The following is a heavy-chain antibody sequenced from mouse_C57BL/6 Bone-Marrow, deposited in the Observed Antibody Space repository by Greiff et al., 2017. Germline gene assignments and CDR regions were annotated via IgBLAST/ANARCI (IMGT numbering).Heavy chain of an antibody. D-gene: IGHD1-1*01. J-gene: IGHJ2*01. CDR3: TTGHYYY. CDR2: IDPENGDT. Sequence: EVKLQQSGAELVRPGASVKLSCTASGFNIKDDYMHWVKQRPEQGLEWIGWIDPENGDTEYASKVQGKATITADTSSITAYLQLSSLTSEDTAVYYCTTGHYYYWGQGTTLTVSS. V-gene: IGHV14-4*01. CDR1: GFNIKDDY.